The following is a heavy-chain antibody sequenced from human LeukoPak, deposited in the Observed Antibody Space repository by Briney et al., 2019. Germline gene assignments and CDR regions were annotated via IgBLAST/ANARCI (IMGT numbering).Heavy chain of an antibody. J-gene: IGHJ5*01. CDR1: GGSFGNYS. Sequence: SETLSLTCDVYGGSFGNYSWSWIRQAPGKGLEWIGEINHSGGTNYNPSLKSRVTISPDTSKSQSFLELISVTAADTAVYYCARYQAPHYDFWCGYYSDWFDPWGQGTLVTVSS. CDR3: ARYQAPHYDFWCGYYSDWFDP. V-gene: IGHV4-34*01. D-gene: IGHD3-3*01. CDR2: INHSGGT.